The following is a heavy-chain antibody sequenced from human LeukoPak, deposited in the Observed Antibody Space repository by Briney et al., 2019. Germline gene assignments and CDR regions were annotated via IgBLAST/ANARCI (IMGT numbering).Heavy chain of an antibody. CDR3: ARGVLLQGRGAFDI. V-gene: IGHV1-2*02. D-gene: IGHD2-15*01. CDR2: IIPNSGGT. Sequence: ASVKVSCKASGYTFTSYGISWVRQAPGQGLEWMGWIIPNSGGTNYAQKFQDRVTMTRDTAISTAYMELSSLTYDDTAVYYCARGVLLQGRGAFDIWGQGAMVTVSS. CDR1: GYTFTSYG. J-gene: IGHJ3*02.